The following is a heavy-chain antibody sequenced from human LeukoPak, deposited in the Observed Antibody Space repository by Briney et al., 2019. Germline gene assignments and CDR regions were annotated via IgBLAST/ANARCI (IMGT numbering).Heavy chain of an antibody. CDR3: TTGYGSGSSIDY. CDR2: IRSKAYGGTT. D-gene: IGHD3-10*01. V-gene: IGHV3-49*03. CDR1: GFTFGDYA. Sequence: GGSLRLSCTASGFTFGDYAMSWFRQAPRKGLEWVGFIRSKAYGGTTEYAASVKGRFTISRDDSKSIAYLQMNSLKTEDTAVYYCTTGYGSGSSIDYWGQGTLVTVSS. J-gene: IGHJ4*02.